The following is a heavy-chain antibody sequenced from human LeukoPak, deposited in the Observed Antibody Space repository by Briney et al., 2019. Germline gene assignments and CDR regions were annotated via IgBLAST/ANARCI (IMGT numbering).Heavy chain of an antibody. J-gene: IGHJ6*02. CDR2: IXXXXXX. CDR1: DDSISRDF. Sequence: SETLSLTCTATDDSISRDFWTWIRQPAGKGLEWIGRIXXXXXXNYNPSLKSRVTMSVDTSKNQFSLKLSSVTAADTAVYYCARDRTSVLLWFGEQYYYYGMDVWGQGTTVTVSS. V-gene: IGHV4-4*07. D-gene: IGHD3-10*01. CDR3: ARDRTSVLLWFGEQYYYYGMDV.